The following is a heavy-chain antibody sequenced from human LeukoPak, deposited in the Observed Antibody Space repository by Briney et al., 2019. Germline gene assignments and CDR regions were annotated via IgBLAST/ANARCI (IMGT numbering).Heavy chain of an antibody. CDR3: ARDASEGGSYYDGYFQH. D-gene: IGHD1-26*01. V-gene: IGHV6-1*01. CDR1: GDNVSSNSAA. J-gene: IGHJ1*01. Sequence: SQTLSLTCAISGDNVSSNSAAWNWIRQSPSRGLEWLGMTYYRSKWYNDYAVSVKSRITITPDTSKNQYSLQLNSVTPEDTAVYYCARDASEGGSYYDGYFQHWGQGTLVTVSS. CDR2: TYYRSKWYN.